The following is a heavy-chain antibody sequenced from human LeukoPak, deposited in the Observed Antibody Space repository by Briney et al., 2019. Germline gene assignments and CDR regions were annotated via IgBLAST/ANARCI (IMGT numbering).Heavy chain of an antibody. V-gene: IGHV3-21*01. J-gene: IGHJ4*02. Sequence: GGSLRLSCAASGFTFSSYSMNWVRQAPGKGLEWVSSISSSSSYIYYADSVKGRFTISRDNAKNSLYLQMNSLRAEDTAVYYCAKDRERWLQFNPYFDYWGQGTLVTVSS. CDR2: ISSSSSYI. D-gene: IGHD5-24*01. CDR1: GFTFSSYS. CDR3: AKDRERWLQFNPYFDY.